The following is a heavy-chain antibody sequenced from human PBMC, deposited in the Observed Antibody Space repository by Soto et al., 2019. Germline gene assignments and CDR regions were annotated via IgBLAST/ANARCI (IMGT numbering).Heavy chain of an antibody. CDR3: ARDLDDYGDYGEFDY. D-gene: IGHD4-17*01. J-gene: IGHJ4*02. CDR2: IYYSGST. Sequence: PWETLSLTCTVSGGSISSGDYYLSWIRQPPGKGLEWIGYIYYSGSTYYNPSLKSRVTISVDTSKNQFSLKLSSVTAADTAVYYCARDLDDYGDYGEFDYWGQGTLVTVSS. CDR1: GGSISSGDYY. V-gene: IGHV4-30-4*01.